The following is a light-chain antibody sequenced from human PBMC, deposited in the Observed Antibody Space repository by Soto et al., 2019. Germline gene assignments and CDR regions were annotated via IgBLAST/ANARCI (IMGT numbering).Light chain of an antibody. J-gene: IGKJ1*01. CDR1: HTISTN. CDR2: GAS. Sequence: SPHYPATLSVSPGERATLSCRATHTISTNLAWYQQKPGQAPRHLIYGASSRATDMPDRFSGSGCGTDFSLTISRLEPEDFVVYYCQQYGGSSWTFGQGTKVDI. V-gene: IGKV3-20*01. CDR3: QQYGGSSWT.